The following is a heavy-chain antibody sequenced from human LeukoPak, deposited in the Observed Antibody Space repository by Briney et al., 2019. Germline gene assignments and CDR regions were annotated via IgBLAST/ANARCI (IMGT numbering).Heavy chain of an antibody. Sequence: GGSLRLSCEASGFTFNNYEMNWVRQAPGKGLEWLSYISRSGSTRHYADSVKGRFTISRDNAKNSVYLQMNSLRAEDTAVYYCARVEVGASVYYYYYYYMNVWGKGTTVTISS. CDR1: GFTFNNYE. D-gene: IGHD1-26*01. CDR2: ISRSGSTR. J-gene: IGHJ6*03. V-gene: IGHV3-48*03. CDR3: ARVEVGASVYYYYYYYMNV.